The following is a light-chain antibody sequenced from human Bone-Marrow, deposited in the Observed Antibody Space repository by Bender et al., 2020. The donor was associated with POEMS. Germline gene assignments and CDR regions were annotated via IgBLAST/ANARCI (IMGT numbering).Light chain of an antibody. CDR2: GND. CDR1: SSNIGGNA. CDR3: SAWDGILKGWV. Sequence: QSVLTQPPSASGTPGQRVTISCSGSSSNIGGNAVNWWQQLPGTAPKLLIYGNDQRPSGVPDRVSGSKSGTSASLAISGLQSEDEADYFCSAWDGILKGWVFGGGTERTVL. J-gene: IGLJ3*02. V-gene: IGLV1-44*01.